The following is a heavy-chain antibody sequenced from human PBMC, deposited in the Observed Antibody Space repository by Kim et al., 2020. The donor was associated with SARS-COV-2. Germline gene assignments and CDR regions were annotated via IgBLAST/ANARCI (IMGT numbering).Heavy chain of an antibody. D-gene: IGHD3-10*01. V-gene: IGHV4-30-2*05. CDR3: ARTPYGSGSYYNLIRYYFDY. J-gene: IGHJ4*02. Sequence: RVTISVDTSKNQFSLKLSSVTAADTAVYYCARTPYGSGSYYNLIRYYFDYWGQGTLVTVSS.